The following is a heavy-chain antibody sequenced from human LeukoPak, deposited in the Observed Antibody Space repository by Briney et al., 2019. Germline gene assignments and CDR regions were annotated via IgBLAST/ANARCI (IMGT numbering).Heavy chain of an antibody. CDR2: ISSSSSYI. Sequence: GGSLRLSCAASGFTFSNAWMSWVRQAPGKGLEWVSSISSSSSYIYYADSVKGRFTISRDNAKNSLYLQMNSLRAEDTAVYYCARYSGYDSDGELPFDIWGQGTMVTVSS. D-gene: IGHD5-12*01. CDR3: ARYSGYDSDGELPFDI. V-gene: IGHV3-21*01. CDR1: GFTFSNAW. J-gene: IGHJ3*02.